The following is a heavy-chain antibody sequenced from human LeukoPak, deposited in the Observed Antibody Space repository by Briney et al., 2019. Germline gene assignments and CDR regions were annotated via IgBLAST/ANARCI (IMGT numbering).Heavy chain of an antibody. D-gene: IGHD2-2*01. J-gene: IGHJ5*02. V-gene: IGHV3-7*01. Sequence: PGGSLRLSCATSGFIFSDYHMSWVRQAPGKGLEWVANIKQDGSEKYYVDSVKGRFTISRDNAKNSLHLQMNSLRAEDTAVYYCGRDCSSTSCYRGGFDPWGQGTLVTVSS. CDR2: IKQDGSEK. CDR1: GFIFSDYH. CDR3: GRDCSSTSCYRGGFDP.